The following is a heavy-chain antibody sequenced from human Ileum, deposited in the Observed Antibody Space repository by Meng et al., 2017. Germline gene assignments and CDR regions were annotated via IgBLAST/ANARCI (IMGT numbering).Heavy chain of an antibody. CDR3: AKGISVERIDY. CDR2: ISGSGGST. D-gene: IGHD1-1*01. CDR1: GFTFSSYA. Sequence: GESLKISCAASGFTFSSYAMSWVRQAPGKGLEWVSAISGSGGSTYYADSVKGRFTISRDNSKNTLYLQMNSLRAEDTAVYYCAKGISVERIDYWGQGTLVTVSS. V-gene: IGHV3-23*01. J-gene: IGHJ4*02.